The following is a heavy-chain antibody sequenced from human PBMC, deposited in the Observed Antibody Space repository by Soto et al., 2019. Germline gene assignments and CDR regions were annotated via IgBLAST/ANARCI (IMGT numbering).Heavy chain of an antibody. V-gene: IGHV2-70*13. D-gene: IGHD2-2*02. CDR2: IERDDDDK. J-gene: IGHJ6*02. CDR1: GFSITSPGMS. Sequence: SGPTLVNPTETLTLTCTFSGFSITSPGMSVSWIRQPPGRALEWLALIERDDDDKYYSTSLKTRLTISKDTRKNQVVLTMANMDPADTATYYCARSIRGPRKLEGMDGWGQGSKVTVSS. CDR3: ARSIRGPRKLEGMDG.